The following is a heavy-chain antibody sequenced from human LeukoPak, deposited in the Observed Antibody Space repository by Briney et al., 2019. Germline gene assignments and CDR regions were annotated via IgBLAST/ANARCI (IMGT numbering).Heavy chain of an antibody. CDR3: ARVLMATTYYYYGMDV. CDR1: GFTFSSYS. D-gene: IGHD5-24*01. V-gene: IGHV3-21*01. CDR2: ISSSSSYI. J-gene: IGHJ6*02. Sequence: GGSLRLSCGASGFTFSSYSMNWVRQAPGKGLEWVSSISSSSSYIYYADSVKGRFTISRDNAKNSLYLQMNSLRAEDTAVYYCARVLMATTYYYYGMDVWGQGTTVTVSS.